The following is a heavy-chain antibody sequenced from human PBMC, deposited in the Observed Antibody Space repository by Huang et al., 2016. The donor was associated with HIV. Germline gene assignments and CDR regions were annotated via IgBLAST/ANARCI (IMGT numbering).Heavy chain of an antibody. CDR1: GFIFSNSG. CDR3: ALKGDSSGWEYFRH. V-gene: IGHV3-30*03. J-gene: IGHJ1*01. CDR2: ISYDGSNK. Sequence: QVQLVESGGGVVQPGRSLRLSCAASGFIFSNSGMNWVRQAPGKVLVWLALISYDGSNKYYTDSVKGRFSISRDNSKNTLDLQMNSRRAEDTAVYYCALKGDSSGWEYFRHWGQGTLVTVSS. D-gene: IGHD6-19*01.